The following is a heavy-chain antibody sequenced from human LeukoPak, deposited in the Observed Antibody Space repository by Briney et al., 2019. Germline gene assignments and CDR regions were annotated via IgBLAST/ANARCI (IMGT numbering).Heavy chain of an antibody. CDR3: ARAAAGTMGVVDY. J-gene: IGHJ4*02. D-gene: IGHD6-13*01. V-gene: IGHV4-61*02. Sequence: PSETLSLTCTVSGGSISSSSYYWSWIRQPAGKGLEWIGRIYTSGSTNYNPSLKSRVTMSVDTSKNQFSLKLSSVTAADTAVYYCARAAAGTMGVVDYWGQGTLVTVSS. CDR1: GGSISSSSYY. CDR2: IYTSGST.